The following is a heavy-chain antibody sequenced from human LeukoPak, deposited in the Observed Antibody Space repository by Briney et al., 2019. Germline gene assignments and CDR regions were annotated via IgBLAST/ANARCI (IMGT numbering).Heavy chain of an antibody. CDR2: ITPIFDTA. CDR3: AREWGLESSGYYYAY. CDR1: GGTFSRFT. J-gene: IGHJ4*02. D-gene: IGHD3-22*01. Sequence: SVKVSCKAYGGTFSRFTISWVRQAPGQGFEWMGGITPIFDTANFAQKFQGRVSITADGSTSTAFMELSSLRSEDTAVYYCAREWGLESSGYYYAYWGQGTLVTVSS. V-gene: IGHV1-69*13.